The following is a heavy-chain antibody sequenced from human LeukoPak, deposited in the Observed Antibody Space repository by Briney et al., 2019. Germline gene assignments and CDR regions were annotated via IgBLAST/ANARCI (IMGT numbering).Heavy chain of an antibody. V-gene: IGHV3-53*01. CDR2: IYSGGST. CDR1: GFTVSSNY. D-gene: IGHD3-22*01. Sequence: GGSLRLSCAASGFTVSSNYMSWVRQAPGKGLEWVSVIYSGGSTYYADSVKGRFTISRDNSKNTLYLQMNSLRAEDTAVYYCARRFDTSGYFQNWGQGTLVTVSS. J-gene: IGHJ1*01. CDR3: ARRFDTSGYFQN.